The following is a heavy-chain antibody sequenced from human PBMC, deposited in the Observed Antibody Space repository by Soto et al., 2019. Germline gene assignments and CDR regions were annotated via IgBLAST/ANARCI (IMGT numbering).Heavy chain of an antibody. CDR3: NRDKSEENYLET. CDR2: IYYSGGT. V-gene: IGHV4-61*01. J-gene: IGHJ4*02. CDR1: GSALISGCYL. Sequence: SSTXSLTCTVAGSALISGCYLDTWVRQPPGKVLEWLGYIYYSGGTNYNPSLKSPVTISIEKYKSQLSLRLISVNAADTDVYYCNRDKSEENYLETWGQGTLVTVS. D-gene: IGHD1-7*01.